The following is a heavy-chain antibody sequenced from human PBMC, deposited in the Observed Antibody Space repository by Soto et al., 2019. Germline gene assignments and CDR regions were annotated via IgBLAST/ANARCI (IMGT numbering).Heavy chain of an antibody. CDR2: INPSGGST. J-gene: IGHJ4*02. CDR1: GYTFTSYY. CDR3: ARDLGVPKGAFDC. Sequence: GASVKVSCKASGYTFTSYYIHWLRQAPGQGLEWMGIINPSGGSTSYAQKFQGRVTLTRDTSTSTVNMELSSLRSEDTAVYYCARDLGVPKGAFDCWGQGTLVTVSS. D-gene: IGHD1-26*01. V-gene: IGHV1-46*01.